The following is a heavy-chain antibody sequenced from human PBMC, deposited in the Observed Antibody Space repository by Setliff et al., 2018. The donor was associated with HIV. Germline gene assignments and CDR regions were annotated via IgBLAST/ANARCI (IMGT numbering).Heavy chain of an antibody. CDR2: ISAYNGNT. Sequence: ASVKVSCKASGYTFSRYGISWVRQAPGQGLEWMGWISAYNGNTNYAQKLKGRVTMTTDTSTSTAYMEVRSLRSDDTAVYYCARKGTGDAFDIWGQGTMVTVSS. CDR3: ARKGTGDAFDI. J-gene: IGHJ3*02. CDR1: GYTFSRYG. V-gene: IGHV1-18*01. D-gene: IGHD1-1*01.